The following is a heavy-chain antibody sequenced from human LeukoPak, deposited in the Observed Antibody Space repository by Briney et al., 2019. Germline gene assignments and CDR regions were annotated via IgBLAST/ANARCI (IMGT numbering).Heavy chain of an antibody. CDR2: IKEDGSET. J-gene: IGHJ4*02. CDR1: GFIFSRYW. D-gene: IGHD7-27*01. V-gene: IGHV3-7*03. CDR3: ARGPPNWGYDY. Sequence: GGSLRLSCSTSGFIFSRYWMSWVRQAPGKGLEWVANIKEDGSETYYEDSVKGRFTISRDNAKNSLFLQMNSLRAEDTAVYYCARGPPNWGYDYWGPGTLVTVSS.